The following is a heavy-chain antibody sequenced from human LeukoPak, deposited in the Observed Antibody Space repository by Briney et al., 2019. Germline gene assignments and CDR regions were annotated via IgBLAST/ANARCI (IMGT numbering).Heavy chain of an antibody. D-gene: IGHD3-22*01. CDR1: GYTFTRYY. V-gene: IGHV1-46*01. CDR2: INPSGGSA. Sequence: ASVKVSCKASGYTFTRYYMHWVRQAPGQGLEWMGIINPSGGSARYAQKFQGRVTMTRDTSMSTVYMEVSSLRSEDTAVYYCARLADYDSSGYLSYWGQGTLVTVSP. J-gene: IGHJ4*02. CDR3: ARLADYDSSGYLSY.